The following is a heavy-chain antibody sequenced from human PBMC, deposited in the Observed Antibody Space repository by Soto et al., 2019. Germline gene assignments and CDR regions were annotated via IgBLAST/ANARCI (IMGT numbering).Heavy chain of an antibody. J-gene: IGHJ4*02. D-gene: IGHD2-15*01. CDR1: GDSVNSYY. V-gene: IGHV4-59*02. CDR2: VYYSGST. CDR3: LRAVESGSHSGDY. Sequence: LSETLSLTCTVTGDSVNSYYWSWMRQHPGKGLECMGYVYYSGSTNYNPSLKSRVTISVDTSTNQISLRLKSVAAADTAVSYCLRAVESGSHSGDYWGQGSLVTDSS.